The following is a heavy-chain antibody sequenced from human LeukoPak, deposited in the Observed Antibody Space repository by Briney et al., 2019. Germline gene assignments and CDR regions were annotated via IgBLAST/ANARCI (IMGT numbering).Heavy chain of an antibody. Sequence: GGSLRLSCAASGFIFGRVSMNWVRQAPGRGLEWISYISRDSDIRYYADSVRGRFHISRDNAKNSLYLQMNSLRAEDTAVYYCARGPYYGMDVWGQGTTVTVSS. J-gene: IGHJ6*02. CDR3: ARGPYYGMDV. CDR2: ISRDSDIR. CDR1: GFIFGRVS. V-gene: IGHV3-48*04.